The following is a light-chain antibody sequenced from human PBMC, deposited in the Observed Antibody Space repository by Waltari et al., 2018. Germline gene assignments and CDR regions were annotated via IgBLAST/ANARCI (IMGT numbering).Light chain of an antibody. Sequence: EIVLTQSPGTLSLSTGERATFSCWATQSVSRGSLAWYQQKPGQAPRLLIHGASSRATGVPDRFSGSGSGTDFTLTINRLEAEDFAVYYCQQYGDLPLTFGQGTRLEIK. J-gene: IGKJ5*01. CDR2: GAS. V-gene: IGKV3-20*01. CDR1: QSVSRGS. CDR3: QQYGDLPLT.